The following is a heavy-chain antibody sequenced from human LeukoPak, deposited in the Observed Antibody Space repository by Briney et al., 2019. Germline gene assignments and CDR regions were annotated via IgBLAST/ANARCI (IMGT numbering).Heavy chain of an antibody. CDR3: ARHDNRGYFSLQY. Sequence: SETLSLTCTVSGASISGYYWSWIRQPPGKGLEWIGFGHYTGSSNYNPSLKSRVTISVDTSKSQFSLKLSSVTAADTAVYYCARHDNRGYFSLQYWGQGALVTVSS. CDR2: GHYTGSS. J-gene: IGHJ4*02. D-gene: IGHD3-22*01. V-gene: IGHV4-59*08. CDR1: GASISGYY.